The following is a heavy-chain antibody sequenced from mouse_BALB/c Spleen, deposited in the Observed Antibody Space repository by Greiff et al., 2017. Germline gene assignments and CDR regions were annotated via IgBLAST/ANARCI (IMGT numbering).Heavy chain of an antibody. J-gene: IGHJ3*01. V-gene: IGHV7-1*02. CDR2: SRNKANDYTT. D-gene: IGHD4-1*01. CDR1: GFTFSDFY. Sequence: EVKVVESGGGLVQPGGSLRLSCATSGFTFSDFYMEWVRQPPGKRLEWIAASRNKANDYTTEYSASVKGRFIVSRDTSQSILYLQMNALRAEDTAIYYCARDAALTGPFAYWGQGTLVTVSA. CDR3: ARDAALTGPFAY.